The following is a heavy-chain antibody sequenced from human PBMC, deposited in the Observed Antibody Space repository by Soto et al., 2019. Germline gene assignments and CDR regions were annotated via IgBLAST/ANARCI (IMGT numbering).Heavy chain of an antibody. CDR2: IYSGGST. CDR1: GFTVSSNY. CDR3: ARAPSGYLYPPGYGMDV. D-gene: IGHD3-3*01. J-gene: IGHJ6*02. V-gene: IGHV3-53*01. Sequence: EVQLVESGGGLIQPGGSLRLSCAASGFTVSSNYMSWVRQAPGKGLEWVSGIYSGGSTYYADSVKGRFTISRDNSKNTLYLQMNSLLADDTAVYYCARAPSGYLYPPGYGMDVWGQGTTVTVSS.